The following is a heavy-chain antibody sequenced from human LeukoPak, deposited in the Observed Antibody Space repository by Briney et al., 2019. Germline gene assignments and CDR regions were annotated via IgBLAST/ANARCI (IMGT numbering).Heavy chain of an antibody. CDR2: INHSGST. CDR1: GGSISSSSYY. V-gene: IGHV4-39*07. Sequence: SETLSLTCTVSGGSISSSSYYWSWIRQPPGKGLEWIGEINHSGSTNYNPSLKSRVTISVDTSKNQFSLKLSSVTAADTAVYYCASQYYYDSGGQLEYFDLWGRGTLVTVSS. J-gene: IGHJ2*01. D-gene: IGHD3-22*01. CDR3: ASQYYYDSGGQLEYFDL.